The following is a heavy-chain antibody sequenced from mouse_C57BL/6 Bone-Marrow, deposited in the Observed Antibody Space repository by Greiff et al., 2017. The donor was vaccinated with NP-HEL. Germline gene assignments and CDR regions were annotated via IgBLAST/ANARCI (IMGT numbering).Heavy chain of an antibody. D-gene: IGHD4-1*01. CDR2: ILPGSGST. J-gene: IGHJ1*03. Sequence: QVQLQQSGAELMKPGASVKLSCKATGYTFTGYWIEWVKQRPGHGLEWIGEILPGSGSTNYNEKFKGKATFTADTSSNTAYMQLNSLTTEDSAIYYCARWRKIWSEWDVYFDVWGTGTTVTVSS. CDR3: ARWRKIWSEWDVYFDV. V-gene: IGHV1-9*01. CDR1: GYTFTGYW.